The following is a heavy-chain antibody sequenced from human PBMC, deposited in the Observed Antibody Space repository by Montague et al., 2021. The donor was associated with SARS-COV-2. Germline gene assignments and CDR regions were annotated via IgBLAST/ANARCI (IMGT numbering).Heavy chain of an antibody. V-gene: IGHV4-39*02. Sequence: SETLSLTCSVSGGSISSSNYYWGWIRQPPGMGLEWIGSIYYSGSTYYNPSLKSRVAISVDTSKNQFSLILRSMTAADTAVFYCAREGFSSGYYETWGQGTLVTVSS. CDR2: IYYSGST. CDR1: GGSISSSNYY. J-gene: IGHJ5*02. CDR3: AREGFSSGYYET. D-gene: IGHD3-22*01.